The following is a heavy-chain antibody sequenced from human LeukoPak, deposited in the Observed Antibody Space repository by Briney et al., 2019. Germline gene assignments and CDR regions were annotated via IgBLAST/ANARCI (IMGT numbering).Heavy chain of an antibody. Sequence: SETLSLTCAVYGGSFSGYYWSWIRQPPGKGLEWFGEINHSGSTNYNPSLKSRVTISVDASKNQFSLKLSSVTAADTAVYYCASCGGDCYSTPFDYWGQGTLVTVSS. D-gene: IGHD2-21*02. CDR2: INHSGST. J-gene: IGHJ4*02. V-gene: IGHV4-34*01. CDR1: GGSFSGYY. CDR3: ASCGGDCYSTPFDY.